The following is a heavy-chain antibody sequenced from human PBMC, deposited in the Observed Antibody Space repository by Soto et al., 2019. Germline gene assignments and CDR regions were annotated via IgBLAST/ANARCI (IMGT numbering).Heavy chain of an antibody. V-gene: IGHV5-10-1*01. D-gene: IGHD6-13*01. J-gene: IGHJ6*02. CDR3: ARYSNNWFQTEGMDV. CDR2: IDPSDSYT. Sequence: GESLKLSCNGSGYSFTSYWISWVLQVPWKGLEWMGRIDPSDSYTNYSPSFQGHVTISADKSISTAYLQWSSLKASDTAVYYCARYSNNWFQTEGMDVWGQGTTVTVSS. CDR1: GYSFTSYW.